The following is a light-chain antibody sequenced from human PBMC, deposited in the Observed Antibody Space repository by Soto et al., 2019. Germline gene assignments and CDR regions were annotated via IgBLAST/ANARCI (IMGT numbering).Light chain of an antibody. CDR3: SAWDDSLNAHV. CDR1: SSNIGKNG. CDR2: FDA. J-gene: IGLJ1*01. Sequence: HSALTQPPSVSDAPRQSVTISRSGNSSNIGKNGVNWYQQLPGKAPKLLIYFDALLPSGISDRFSGSRSGTAASLAISGLQSEDEADYYCSAWDDSLNAHVSGTGTKVTV. V-gene: IGLV1-36*01.